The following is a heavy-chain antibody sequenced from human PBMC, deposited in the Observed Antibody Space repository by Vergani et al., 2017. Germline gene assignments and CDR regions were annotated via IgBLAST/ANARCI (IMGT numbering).Heavy chain of an antibody. J-gene: IGHJ4*01. CDR1: GFTFSGYT. CDR2: IKSDGRT. V-gene: IGHV3-66*02. D-gene: IGHD2-15*01. CDR3: TRSECSGTTCYGHYFDL. Sequence: EVQLVESGGGLVKPGGSLRLSCTTSGFTFSGYTMNWVRQAPGKGLEWVSVIKSDGRTSYAESVRGRFTISRDTSRNAVYLQMNILRVEDTGVYYCTRSECSGTTCYGHYFDLWGHGILVTVSS.